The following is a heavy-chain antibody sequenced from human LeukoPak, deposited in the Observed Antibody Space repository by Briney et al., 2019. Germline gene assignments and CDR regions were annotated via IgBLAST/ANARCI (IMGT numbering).Heavy chain of an antibody. CDR2: ISGSGGST. CDR1: GFTFSSYA. CDR3: ASSRGWLDY. Sequence: GGSLRLSCAASGFTFSSYAMSWARQAPGKGLEWVSAISGSGGSTYYADSVKGRFTISRDNAKNSLYLQMNSLRAEDTAVYYCASSRGWLDYWGQGTLVTVSS. J-gene: IGHJ4*02. V-gene: IGHV3-23*01. D-gene: IGHD2-15*01.